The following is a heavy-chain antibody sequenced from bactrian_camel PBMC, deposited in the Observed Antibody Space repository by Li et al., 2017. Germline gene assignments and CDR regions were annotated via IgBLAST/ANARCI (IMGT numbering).Heavy chain of an antibody. CDR1: GFTISNNA. V-gene: IGHV3S10*01. CDR2: IDRGGST. D-gene: IGHD6*01. Sequence: VQLVESGGGTVQPGGSLRLSCAVSGFTISNNAMTWVRLAPGKGLEWVSGIDRGGSTYYADSVKGRFTISKDNAKNTVYLQLNSLKTEDMAMYYCARSRAGSWRFYYGMDYWGKGTQVTVS. J-gene: IGHJ7*01.